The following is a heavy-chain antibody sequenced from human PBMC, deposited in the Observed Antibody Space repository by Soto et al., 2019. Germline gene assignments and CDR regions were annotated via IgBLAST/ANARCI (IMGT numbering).Heavy chain of an antibody. V-gene: IGHV4-34*01. CDR3: AREAVLSSGWYGPRNWFDP. Sequence: QVQLQQWGAGLLKPSETLSLTCAVYGGSFSGYYWSWIRQPPGKGLEWIGEINHSGSTNYNPSLKSRVTISVDTSKNQFSLKLSSVTAADTAVYYCAREAVLSSGWYGPRNWFDPWGQGTLVTVSS. D-gene: IGHD6-19*01. J-gene: IGHJ5*02. CDR1: GGSFSGYY. CDR2: INHSGST.